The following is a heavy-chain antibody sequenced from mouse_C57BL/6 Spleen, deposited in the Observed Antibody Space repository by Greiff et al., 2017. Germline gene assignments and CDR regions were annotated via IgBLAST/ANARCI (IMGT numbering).Heavy chain of an antibody. CDR1: GYTFTSYW. CDR3: ARGFPAWFAY. V-gene: IGHV1-69*01. J-gene: IGHJ3*01. CDR2: IDPSDSYT. Sequence: QVHVKQPGAELVMPGASVKLSCKASGYTFTSYWMHWVKQRPGQGLEWIGEIDPSDSYTNYNQKFKGKSTLTVDKSSSTAYMQLSSLTSEDSAVYYCARGFPAWFAYWGQGTLVTVSA.